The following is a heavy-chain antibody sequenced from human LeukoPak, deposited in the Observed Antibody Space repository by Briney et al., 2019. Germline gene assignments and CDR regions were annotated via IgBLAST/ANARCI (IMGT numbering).Heavy chain of an antibody. V-gene: IGHV1-18*01. J-gene: IGHJ5*02. D-gene: IGHD2-2*01. CDR1: GYTFTSYG. CDR3: ARDYEQAIVVVPAAHVSWFDP. CDR2: ISAYNGNT. Sequence: ASVKVSCKASGYTFTSYGISWVRQAPGQGLEWMGWISAYNGNTNYAQKLQSRVTMTTDTSTSTAYMELRSLRSDDTAVYYCARDYEQAIVVVPAAHVSWFDPWGQGTLVTVSS.